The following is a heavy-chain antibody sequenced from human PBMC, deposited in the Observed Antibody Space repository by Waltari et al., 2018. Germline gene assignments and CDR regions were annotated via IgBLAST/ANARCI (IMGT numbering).Heavy chain of an antibody. V-gene: IGHV4-4*07. CDR1: GGPFPNYY. CDR3: ARDDSLGGLDV. D-gene: IGHD2-21*01. Sequence: QVKLQESGPGLVKPSETLSLLCSVSGGPFPNYYLNWIRQPVGKGLEWIGRIYSGGTADYSPSLKGRATVSEDWSKNQVSLKLTSVTVADTAVYYCARDDSLGGLDVWGQGATVTV. J-gene: IGHJ6*02. CDR2: IYSGGTA.